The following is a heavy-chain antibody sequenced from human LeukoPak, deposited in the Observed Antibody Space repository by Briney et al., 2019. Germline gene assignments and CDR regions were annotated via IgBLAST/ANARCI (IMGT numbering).Heavy chain of an antibody. CDR2: ISYDGSNK. D-gene: IGHD3-16*01. Sequence: GRSLRLSCAASGFTFSSYAMHWVRQAPGKGLEWVAVISYDGSNKYYADSVKGRFTISRDNAKNTLYLQMNSLRAEDTAVYYCARPLGERNYFDYWGQGTLVTVSS. J-gene: IGHJ4*02. CDR1: GFTFSSYA. CDR3: ARPLGERNYFDY. V-gene: IGHV3-30*04.